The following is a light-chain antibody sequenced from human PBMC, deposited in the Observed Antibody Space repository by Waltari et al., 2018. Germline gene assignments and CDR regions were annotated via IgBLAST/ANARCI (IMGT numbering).Light chain of an antibody. J-gene: IGKJ4*01. CDR1: QFVSIY. V-gene: IGKV1-39*01. CDR2: AAS. Sequence: DFQVTQSPSSLSASVGDRVTITCRTSQFVSIYLNWFQQRPGKFTELLIYAASNLKTGVPSRFSCSGSGTAFSLTISSLQPEEFATYYCAQCYYSLSFGGGTTV. CDR3: AQCYYSLS.